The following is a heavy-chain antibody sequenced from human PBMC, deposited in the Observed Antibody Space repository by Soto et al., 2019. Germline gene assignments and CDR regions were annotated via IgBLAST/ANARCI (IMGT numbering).Heavy chain of an antibody. V-gene: IGHV1-2*02. CDR1: GYTFSGYY. CDR3: ARDIGSSSSGFYYYGMDV. J-gene: IGHJ6*02. CDR2: INPNSGGT. Sequence: ASLKVSCKASGYTFSGYYMHWVRQATGQGLEWMGWINPNSGGTNYAQKFQGRVTMTRDTSISTAYMELSRLRSDDTAVYYCARDIGSSSSGFYYYGMDVWGQGTTVTVSS. D-gene: IGHD6-6*01.